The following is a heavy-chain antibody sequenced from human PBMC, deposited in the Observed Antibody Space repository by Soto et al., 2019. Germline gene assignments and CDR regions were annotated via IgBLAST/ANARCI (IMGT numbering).Heavy chain of an antibody. D-gene: IGHD6-13*01. CDR1: GGSIISGGYY. V-gene: IGHV4-31*03. J-gene: IGHJ4*02. CDR2: IYYSGST. Sequence: SETLSLTCTVSGGSIISGGYYWIWIRQHPGKGLEWIGYIYYSGSTYYNPSLKSRVTISVDTSRNQFSLKLSSVTAADTAVYYCARDGAATGLDYWGQGTLVTVSS. CDR3: ARDGAATGLDY.